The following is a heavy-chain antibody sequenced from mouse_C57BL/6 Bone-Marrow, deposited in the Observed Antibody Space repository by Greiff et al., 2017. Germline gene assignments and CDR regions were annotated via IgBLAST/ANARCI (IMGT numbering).Heavy chain of an antibody. V-gene: IGHV1-26*01. CDR3: ARSHYYGSSHWYFDV. J-gene: IGHJ1*03. Sequence: VQLQQSGPELVKPGASVKISCKASVYTFTDYYMNWVKQSHGKSLEWIGDINPNNGGTSYNQKFKGKATLTVDKSSSTAYMELRSLTSEDSAVYYCARSHYYGSSHWYFDVWGTGTTVTVSS. CDR1: VYTFTDYY. D-gene: IGHD1-1*01. CDR2: INPNNGGT.